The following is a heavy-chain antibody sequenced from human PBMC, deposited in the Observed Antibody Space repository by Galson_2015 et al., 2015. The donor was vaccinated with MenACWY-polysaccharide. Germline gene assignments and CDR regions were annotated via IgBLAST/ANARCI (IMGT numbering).Heavy chain of an antibody. Sequence: SVKVSCKASGYIFTNFGISWVRQAPGQGLEWLGWINVHKGHTNNPQKLQGRVTMTADTSTSTAYMELRNPRSDDTAVYYCARDAVDYSISSACTLCYVDHWGQGTPVTVSS. CDR3: ARDAVDYSISSACTLCYVDH. D-gene: IGHD3-3*02. CDR1: GYIFTNFG. V-gene: IGHV1-18*01. CDR2: INVHKGHT. J-gene: IGHJ4*02.